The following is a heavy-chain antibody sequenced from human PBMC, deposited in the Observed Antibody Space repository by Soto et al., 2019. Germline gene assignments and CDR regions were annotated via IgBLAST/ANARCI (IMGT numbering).Heavy chain of an antibody. Sequence: QVQLQESGPGLVKPSETLSLTCTVSGGSIGSYYWSWIRQPPGKGLEWIGYIYYSGSTNYNPSLKSRVTISVDTSKNQFSLKLSSVTAADTAVYYCARARFRSSPRIDYWGQGTLVTVSS. CDR1: GGSIGSYY. D-gene: IGHD6-6*01. CDR3: ARARFRSSPRIDY. J-gene: IGHJ4*02. CDR2: IYYSGST. V-gene: IGHV4-59*01.